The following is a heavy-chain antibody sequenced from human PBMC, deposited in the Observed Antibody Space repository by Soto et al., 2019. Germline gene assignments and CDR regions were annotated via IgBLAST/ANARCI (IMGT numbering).Heavy chain of an antibody. CDR3: ARGVRRVRAILDY. V-gene: IGHV3-11*01. J-gene: IGHJ4*02. Sequence: SLRLSCAASGFTFSDYYMSWIRQAPGKGLEWVSYISSSGSTIYYADSVKGRFTISRDNAKNSLYLQMNSLRAEDTAVYYCARGVRRVRAILDYWGQGTLVTVSS. CDR1: GFTFSDYY. CDR2: ISSSGSTI. D-gene: IGHD3-10*01.